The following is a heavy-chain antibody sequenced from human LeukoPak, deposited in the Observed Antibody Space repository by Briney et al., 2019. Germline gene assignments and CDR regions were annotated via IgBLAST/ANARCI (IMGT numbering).Heavy chain of an antibody. D-gene: IGHD6-13*01. V-gene: IGHV1-18*01. CDR2: SSAYNGNT. CDR1: VYTFTSYG. J-gene: IGHJ6*03. Sequence: EASVKVSCKASVYTFTSYGISWVRQAPGQGLEWMGWSSAYNGNTNYAQKLQGRVTMTTDTSTSTAYMELRSLRSDDTAVYYCARCGSSWYVLPHYYYYYMDVWGKGTTVTVSS. CDR3: ARCGSSWYVLPHYYYYYMDV.